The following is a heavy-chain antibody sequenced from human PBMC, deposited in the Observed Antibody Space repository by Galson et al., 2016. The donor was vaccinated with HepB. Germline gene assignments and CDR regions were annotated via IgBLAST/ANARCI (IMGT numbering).Heavy chain of an antibody. CDR3: VRDPDALDH. J-gene: IGHJ4*02. V-gene: IGHV3-48*02. CDR2: IRRSSSMI. CDR1: GFAFSSYS. Sequence: SLRLSCAASGFAFSSYSMNWVRQAPGKGLEWVAYIRRSSSMIYYADSVKGRFTISRDDAKNSLYPQMNSLRDEDTAVYYCVRDPDALDHWGRGTLVTVSS.